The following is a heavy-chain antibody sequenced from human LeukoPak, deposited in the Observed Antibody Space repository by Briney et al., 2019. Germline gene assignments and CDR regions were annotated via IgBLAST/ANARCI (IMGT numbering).Heavy chain of an antibody. J-gene: IGHJ4*02. Sequence: ASVKVSCKASGYSFTSQAINWVRQAPGQWLQLMGWVNTTTGNPTYAQGFTGRFVFSFDTSVSTAYLQISSLKAEDTAVYYCVGAETSVGYFDYWGQGTLVTVSS. CDR3: VGAETSVGYFDY. CDR1: GYSFTSQA. V-gene: IGHV7-4-1*02. CDR2: VNTTTGNP. D-gene: IGHD4-23*01.